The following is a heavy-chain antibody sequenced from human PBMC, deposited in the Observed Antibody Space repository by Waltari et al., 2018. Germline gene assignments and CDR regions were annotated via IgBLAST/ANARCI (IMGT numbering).Heavy chain of an antibody. Sequence: EVQLVESGGGLVQPGGSLRLACVASGFTFSDCYMDWVRQDPGKGLEWVGRTRNKANSYTTEYGASVKGRFTISRDDSKNSFYLQMNSLKTEDTAVYYCLARDYGRLVGIDYWGQGTLVTVSS. CDR1: GFTFSDCY. J-gene: IGHJ4*02. V-gene: IGHV3-72*01. CDR3: LARDYGRLVGIDY. D-gene: IGHD4-17*01. CDR2: TRNKANSYTT.